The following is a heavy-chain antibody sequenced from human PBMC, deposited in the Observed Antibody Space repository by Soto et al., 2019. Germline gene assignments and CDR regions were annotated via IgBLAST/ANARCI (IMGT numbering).Heavy chain of an antibody. CDR3: AGFSSGEYGGNSGFVY. Sequence: PSETLSLTCTVSGGSISIGDHYWSWIRHRPGKGLEWIGYIYYSGNTYYNPSLKSRIIMSVDTSKSQFSLGVSSVTAADTAIYYCAGFSSGEYGGNSGFVYGGQGTLVTVSS. CDR2: IYYSGNT. CDR1: GGSISIGDHY. V-gene: IGHV4-31*03. J-gene: IGHJ4*02. D-gene: IGHD2-21*02.